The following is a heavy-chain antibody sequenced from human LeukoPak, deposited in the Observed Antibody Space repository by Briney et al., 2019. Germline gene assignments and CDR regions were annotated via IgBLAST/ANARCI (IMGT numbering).Heavy chain of an antibody. J-gene: IGHJ4*02. CDR3: ARHRDGYFTNFDN. CDR1: GGSISSSNYY. D-gene: IGHD3-22*01. V-gene: IGHV4-39*01. CDR2: LSYGGSP. Sequence: SETLSLTCTVSGGSISSSNYYRGWVRQPPGKGLEWIGSLSYGGSPYHNPSLKSRLTISVDTSKNQFSLKLRSVAAADTAVYYCARHRDGYFTNFDNWGQGTLVTVSS.